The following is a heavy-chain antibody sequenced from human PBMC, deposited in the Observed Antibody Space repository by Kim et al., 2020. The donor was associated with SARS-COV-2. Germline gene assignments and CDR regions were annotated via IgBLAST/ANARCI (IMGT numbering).Heavy chain of an antibody. CDR2: IYPDDSDT. Sequence: GESLKISCKGSGFTFTTYWIGWVRQMPGKGLEWMGIIYPDDSDTRYSPSFQGQVTISADKSITTAYLQWSSLKASDTAMYYCARLKTIAQLLSPYFDYWGHGTLVTISS. CDR1: GFTFTTYW. J-gene: IGHJ4*01. D-gene: IGHD2-2*01. CDR3: ARLKTIAQLLSPYFDY. V-gene: IGHV5-51*01.